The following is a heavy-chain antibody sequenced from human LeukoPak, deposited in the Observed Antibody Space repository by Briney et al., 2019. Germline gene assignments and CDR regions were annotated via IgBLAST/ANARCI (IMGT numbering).Heavy chain of an antibody. CDR1: GYTFTGYY. D-gene: IGHD3-16*01. J-gene: IGHJ4*02. Sequence: ASAKVSCKASGYTFTGYYMHWVRQAPGQGLEWMGWINPNSGDTKDAQKFQGRVTMTRDTSISTAYMELSRLRSDDTAVYYCATQRGSYRWGTDFDYWGQGTLVTVSS. CDR2: INPNSGDT. CDR3: ATQRGSYRWGTDFDY. V-gene: IGHV1-2*02.